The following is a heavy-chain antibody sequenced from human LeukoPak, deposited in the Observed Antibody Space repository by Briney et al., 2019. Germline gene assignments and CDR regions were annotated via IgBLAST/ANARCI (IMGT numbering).Heavy chain of an antibody. J-gene: IGHJ6*03. D-gene: IGHD2-8*01. CDR2: TSSSDAGT. Sequence: GGSLRLSCAASGFTLSTYAMSWVRQTPGKGLEWVAATSSSDAGTYHADSVRGRFTISRDNSKNILYLQMNSLRAEDTAVYYCAKDRCSNGVGCYYYYMDVWGKGTTVTISS. V-gene: IGHV3-23*01. CDR3: AKDRCSNGVGCYYYYMDV. CDR1: GFTLSTYA.